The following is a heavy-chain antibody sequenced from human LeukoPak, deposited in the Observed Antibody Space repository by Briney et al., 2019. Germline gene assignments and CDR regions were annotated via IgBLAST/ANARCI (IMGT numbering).Heavy chain of an antibody. V-gene: IGHV3-7*01. J-gene: IGHJ3*02. CDR2: IKEDGSET. CDR3: ARDWVAGVPFDAFDI. Sequence: GGSLGLSCAASGFTLSGYWMSWVRQAPGKGLEWVANIKEDGSETYYVDSVKGRFTISRDNAKNSLYLHMNSLIAEDTAMYYCARDWVAGVPFDAFDIWGQGTMVSVSS. CDR1: GFTLSGYW. D-gene: IGHD3-10*01.